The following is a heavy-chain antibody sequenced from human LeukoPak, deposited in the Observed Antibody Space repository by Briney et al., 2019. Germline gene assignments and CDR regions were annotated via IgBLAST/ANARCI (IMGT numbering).Heavy chain of an antibody. D-gene: IGHD3-22*01. V-gene: IGHV4-34*01. CDR1: GGSFSGYY. CDR3: ARDVPLYYYDSSGYFDY. Sequence: PSETLSLTCAVYGGSFSGYYWSWIRQPPGKGLEWIGEINHSGSTNYNPSLKSRVTISVDTSKNQFSLKLSSVTAADTAVYYCARDVPLYYYDSSGYFDYWGQGTLVTVSS. CDR2: INHSGST. J-gene: IGHJ4*02.